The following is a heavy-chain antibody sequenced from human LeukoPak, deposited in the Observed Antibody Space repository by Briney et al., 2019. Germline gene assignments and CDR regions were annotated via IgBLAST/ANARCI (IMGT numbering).Heavy chain of an antibody. Sequence: PSETLSLTCTVSGGSISRYYWSWIRQPAGKGLEWIGRIYTSGSTNYNPSLKSRVTMSVDTSKNQFSLKLGSVTAADTAVYYCARSPRGLLWFGELLTFDYWGQGTLVTVSS. CDR1: GGSISRYY. CDR2: IYTSGST. CDR3: ARSPRGLLWFGELLTFDY. V-gene: IGHV4-4*07. J-gene: IGHJ4*02. D-gene: IGHD3-10*01.